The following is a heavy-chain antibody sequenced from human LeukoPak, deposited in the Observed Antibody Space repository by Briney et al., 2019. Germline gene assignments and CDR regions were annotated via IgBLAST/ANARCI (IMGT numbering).Heavy chain of an antibody. Sequence: SETLSLTCTVSGVSIFSYYWNWVRQPPGQGLEWIGYIHYSGTTNYNPSLKSRVSISIDTSKSQFSLKLTSATAADTAIYYCATGRSIRYFDYWGQGTLLSVSS. J-gene: IGHJ4*02. CDR3: ATGRSIRYFDY. D-gene: IGHD3-9*01. CDR2: IHYSGTT. V-gene: IGHV4-59*08. CDR1: GVSIFSYY.